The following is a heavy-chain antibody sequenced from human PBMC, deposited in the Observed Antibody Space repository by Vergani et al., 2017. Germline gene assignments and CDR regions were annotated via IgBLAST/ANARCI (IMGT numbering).Heavy chain of an antibody. CDR1: GGTFSSYA. D-gene: IGHD3-22*01. CDR2: IIPILGIA. J-gene: IGHJ4*02. CDR3: ARGRYDSSGDLDY. V-gene: IGHV1-69*04. Sequence: QVQLVQSGAEVKKPGSSVKVSCKASGGTFSSYAISWVRQAPGQGLEWMGRIIPILGIANYAQKFQGRVTITADKSTSTAYMELSGLRSEDTAVYYCARGRYDSSGDLDYWGQGTLVTVSS.